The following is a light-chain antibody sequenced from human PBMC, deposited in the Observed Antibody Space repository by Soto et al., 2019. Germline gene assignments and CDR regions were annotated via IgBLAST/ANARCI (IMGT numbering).Light chain of an antibody. CDR1: QSVSSSH. J-gene: IGKJ4*01. Sequence: EIVLTQSPGTLSLSPGERATLSCRASQSVSSSHLARYQQKPGQAPRLLIYGASSRATGIPDRFSGSGSGTDFTLTISRLEPEDFAVYYCHQYDSSPLTFGGGTKVEIK. CDR2: GAS. V-gene: IGKV3-20*01. CDR3: HQYDSSPLT.